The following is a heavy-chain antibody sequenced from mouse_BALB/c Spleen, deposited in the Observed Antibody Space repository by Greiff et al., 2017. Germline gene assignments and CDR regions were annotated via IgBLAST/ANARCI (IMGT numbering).Heavy chain of an antibody. V-gene: IGHV1-7*01. CDR1: GYTFTSYW. CDR3: ANNYWFAY. CDR2: INPSTGYT. Sequence: QVHVKQSGAELAKPGASVKMSCKASGYTFTSYWMHWVKQRPGQGLEWIGYINPSTGYTEYNQKFKDKATLTADKSSSTAYMQLSSLTSEDSAVYYCANNYWFAYWGQGTLVTVSA. J-gene: IGHJ3*01. D-gene: IGHD1-3*01.